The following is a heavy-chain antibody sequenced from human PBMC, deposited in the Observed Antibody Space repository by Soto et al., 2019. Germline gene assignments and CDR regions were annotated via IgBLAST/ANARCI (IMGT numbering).Heavy chain of an antibody. D-gene: IGHD4-17*01. V-gene: IGHV4-31*03. J-gene: IGHJ5*02. Sequence: SETLSLTCTVSGGSIKDGGYYWSWIRQHPGKGLEWIGYIYYTGTTYYNPSLKSRVTISVDLSKGQFSLKLSSVTAADTAFYYCAKDPSPQPTTVVTPGWFDPWGQGILVTVSS. CDR3: AKDPSPQPTTVVTPGWFDP. CDR2: IYYTGTT. CDR1: GGSIKDGGYY.